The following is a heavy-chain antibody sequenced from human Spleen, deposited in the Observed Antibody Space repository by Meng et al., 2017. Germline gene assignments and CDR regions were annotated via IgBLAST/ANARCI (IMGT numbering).Heavy chain of an antibody. J-gene: IGHJ4*02. CDR3: AKWGHAYGGWLAYFDY. V-gene: IGHV3-23*01. CDR2: ISPSGGHT. D-gene: IGHD6-19*01. Sequence: GESLKISCAASGFIFSNNAMSWVRQAPGKGLEWVSGISPSGGHTHYADSVDGRFTISRDNSKNALYLQMNSLRADDTAVYYCAKWGHAYGGWLAYFDYWGQGTLVTVSS. CDR1: GFIFSNNA.